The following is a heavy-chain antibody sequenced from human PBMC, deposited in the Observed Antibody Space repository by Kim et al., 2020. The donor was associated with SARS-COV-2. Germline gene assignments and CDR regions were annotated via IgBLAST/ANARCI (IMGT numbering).Heavy chain of an antibody. CDR2: ISYDGSNK. J-gene: IGHJ4*02. Sequence: GGSLRLSCAASGFTFSSYAMHWVRQAPGKGLEWVAVISYDGSNKYYADSVKGRFTISRDNSKNTLYLQMNSLRAEDTAVYYCARETGSFDYWGQGTLVTVSS. CDR3: ARETGSFDY. V-gene: IGHV3-30*04. D-gene: IGHD6-25*01. CDR1: GFTFSSYA.